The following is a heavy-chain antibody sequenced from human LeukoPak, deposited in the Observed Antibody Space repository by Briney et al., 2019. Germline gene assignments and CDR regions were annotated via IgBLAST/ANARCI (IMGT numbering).Heavy chain of an antibody. CDR3: ARDFVSLKWLPNY. J-gene: IGHJ4*02. CDR1: GFTFSSYA. Sequence: GGSLRLSCAASGFTFSSYAMHWVRQAPGKGLEWVAVISYDGSNKYYADSVKGRFTISRDNSKNTLYLQMNSLRAEDTAVYYCARDFVSLKWLPNYWGQGTLVTVSS. V-gene: IGHV3-30-3*01. CDR2: ISYDGSNK. D-gene: IGHD3-22*01.